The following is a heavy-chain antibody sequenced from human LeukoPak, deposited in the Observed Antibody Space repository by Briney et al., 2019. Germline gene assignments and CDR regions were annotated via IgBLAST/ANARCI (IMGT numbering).Heavy chain of an antibody. Sequence: TSESLSLTCAVYGGSFSGYYWSWIRQPPGKGLEWIGEINDSGSTNYNPSLKSRVTISVDTSKNQFSLKLSSVTAADTAVYYCARGRRLNFDYWGQGTLVTVSS. J-gene: IGHJ4*02. CDR1: GGSFSGYY. D-gene: IGHD2-21*02. V-gene: IGHV4-34*01. CDR2: INDSGST. CDR3: ARGRRLNFDY.